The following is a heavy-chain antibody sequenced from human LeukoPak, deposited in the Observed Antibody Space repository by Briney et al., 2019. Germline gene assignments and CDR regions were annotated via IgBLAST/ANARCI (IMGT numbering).Heavy chain of an antibody. CDR3: ARAGSLFNYYYYYGMEF. J-gene: IGHJ6*02. CDR1: GFTFSSYA. CDR2: ISYDGSNK. V-gene: IGHV3-30-3*01. Sequence: GRSLRLSCAASGFTFSSYAMHWVRQAPGKGLEWVAVISYDGSNKYYADSVKGRFTISRDNSKNTLYLQMNSRRSEDTAVYYCARAGSLFNYYYYYGMEFWGQGTTVTVSS. D-gene: IGHD6-13*01.